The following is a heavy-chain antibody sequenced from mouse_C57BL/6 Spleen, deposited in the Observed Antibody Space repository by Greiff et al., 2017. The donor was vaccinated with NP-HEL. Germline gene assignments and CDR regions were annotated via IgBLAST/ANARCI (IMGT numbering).Heavy chain of an antibody. CDR1: GYTFTSYW. J-gene: IGHJ1*03. V-gene: IGHV1-7*01. CDR3: ARSTTVGYFDV. Sequence: QVQLKQSGAELAKPGASVKLSCKASGYTFTSYWMHWVKQRPGQGLEWIGYINPSSGYTKYNQKFKDKATLTADKSSSTAYMQLSSLTYEDTAVYYCARSTTVGYFDVWGTGTTVTVSS. CDR2: INPSSGYT. D-gene: IGHD1-1*01.